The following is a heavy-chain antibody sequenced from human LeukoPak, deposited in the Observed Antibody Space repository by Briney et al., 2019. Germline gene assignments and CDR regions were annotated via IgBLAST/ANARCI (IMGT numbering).Heavy chain of an antibody. CDR2: VNPSGDST. CDR3: ARSRGSGSYRPYGMDV. CDR1: GYTFIRYY. D-gene: IGHD3-10*01. J-gene: IGHJ6*02. V-gene: IGHV1-46*01. Sequence: GASVKVSCKASGYTFIRYYIHWVRPAPGQGLEWMGIVNPSGDSTNYAQKFQGRVTMTRDTSTSTVYMELSSLRSEDTAVYYCARSRGSGSYRPYGMDVWGQGTTVTVSS.